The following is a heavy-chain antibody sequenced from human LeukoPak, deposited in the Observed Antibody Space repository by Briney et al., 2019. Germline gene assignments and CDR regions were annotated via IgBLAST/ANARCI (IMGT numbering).Heavy chain of an antibody. Sequence: SQTLSLTCAISGDSVSSNSAAWHWIRQSPSRGLEWLGTTYYRSKWYNDYAVSVKSRITINSDTSKNQFSPHLNSVTPEDTAVYYCAREFTSADYFDYWGQGTLVTVSS. CDR2: TYYRSKWYN. CDR1: GDSVSSNSAA. J-gene: IGHJ4*02. V-gene: IGHV6-1*01. CDR3: AREFTSADYFDY.